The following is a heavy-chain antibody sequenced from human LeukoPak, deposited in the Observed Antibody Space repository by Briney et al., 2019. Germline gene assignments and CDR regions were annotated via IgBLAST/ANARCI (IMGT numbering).Heavy chain of an antibody. CDR2: IYYGGST. D-gene: IGHD1-26*01. CDR1: GGSVSSSSYY. Sequence: SETLSVTCTVAGGSVSSSSYYWGWIRQPPGKCLEWIGSIYYGGSTYYNASLKSRVTISVDTSKNEFSLKLSSVTASDTAVYYCASSSGSECGSYPFAYWGQGTLVNVSS. V-gene: IGHV4-39*01. CDR3: ASSSGSECGSYPFAY. J-gene: IGHJ4*02.